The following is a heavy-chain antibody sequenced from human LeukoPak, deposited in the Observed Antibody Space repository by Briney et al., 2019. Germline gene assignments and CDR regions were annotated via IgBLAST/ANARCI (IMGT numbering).Heavy chain of an antibody. D-gene: IGHD6-19*01. CDR2: INPSGGST. CDR1: GYTFTSYY. V-gene: IGHV1-46*01. J-gene: IGHJ4*02. Sequence: ASVKVSCKASGYTFTSYYMHWVRQAPGQGLEWMGIINPSGGSTSYAQKFQGRVTMTRDTSTSTVYMELSSLRSAETAVYYCARSPWVAVAAVDYWGQGTLVTVSS. CDR3: ARSPWVAVAAVDY.